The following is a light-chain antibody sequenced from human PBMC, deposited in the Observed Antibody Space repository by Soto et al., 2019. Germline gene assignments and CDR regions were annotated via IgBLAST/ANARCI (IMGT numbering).Light chain of an antibody. CDR2: AAS. Sequence: DIQMTQSPSSLSASLGDRVTSTCPASQTISDFLNWYQHKPGKAPKLLIYAASSLQGGVPSRFSGSGSGTNCTLTISGLQSEDLATYFCQQSFSTPRTFGQGTKVDI. V-gene: IGKV1-39*01. J-gene: IGKJ1*01. CDR1: QTISDF. CDR3: QQSFSTPRT.